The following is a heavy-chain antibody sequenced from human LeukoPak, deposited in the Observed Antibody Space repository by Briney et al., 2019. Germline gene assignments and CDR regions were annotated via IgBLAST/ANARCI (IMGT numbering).Heavy chain of an antibody. CDR2: ISGSGGST. CDR3: AADQYYDILTGYYIRYGLDY. D-gene: IGHD3-9*01. Sequence: GGSLRLSCAASGFTFSSYAMSWVRQAPGKGLGWVSAISGSGGSTYYADSVKGRFTISRDNSKNTLYLQMNSLRAEDTAVYYCAADQYYDILTGYYIRYGLDYWGQGTLVTVSS. J-gene: IGHJ4*02. CDR1: GFTFSSYA. V-gene: IGHV3-23*01.